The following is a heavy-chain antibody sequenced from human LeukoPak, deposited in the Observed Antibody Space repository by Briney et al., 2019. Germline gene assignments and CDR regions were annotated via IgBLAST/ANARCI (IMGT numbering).Heavy chain of an antibody. D-gene: IGHD3-10*01. CDR2: IKQDGSEK. CDR3: ARDLLLWFGELLRPLDY. CDR1: GFTFSSYW. V-gene: IGHV3-7*01. J-gene: IGHJ4*02. Sequence: GGSLRLSCAVSGFTFSSYWLSWVRQAPGKGLEWVANIKQDGSEKYYVDSVKGRFTISRDNAKNSLYLQMNSLRAEDTAVYYCARDLLLWFGELLRPLDYWGQGTLVTVSS.